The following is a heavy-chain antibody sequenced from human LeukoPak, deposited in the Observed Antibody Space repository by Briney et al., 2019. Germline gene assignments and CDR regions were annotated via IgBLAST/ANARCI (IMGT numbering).Heavy chain of an antibody. Sequence: GASVKVSCKASGYTFTGYYMHWVRQAPGQGLEWVGWINPNSGGTNYAQKFQGRVTMTRDTSISTAYMELSRLRSEDTAVYYCARDDRPNSGSYYWGQGTLVTVSS. CDR3: ARDDRPNSGSYY. J-gene: IGHJ4*02. CDR2: INPNSGGT. D-gene: IGHD1-26*01. CDR1: GYTFTGYY. V-gene: IGHV1-2*02.